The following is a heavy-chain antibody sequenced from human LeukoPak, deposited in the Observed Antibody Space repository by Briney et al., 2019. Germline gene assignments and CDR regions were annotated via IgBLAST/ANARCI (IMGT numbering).Heavy chain of an antibody. D-gene: IGHD3-22*01. CDR1: GYTFTDYY. CDR2: INPNSGGT. Sequence: ASVKVSCQASGYTFTDYYMHWVRQAPGQGLEWMGWINPNSGGTNYAQKFQGRVTMTRDTSINTAYMELSRLRSDDTAVYYCAKVYLGVYYYGSSGYSHLDYWGQGTLVTVSS. CDR3: AKVYLGVYYYGSSGYSHLDY. V-gene: IGHV1-2*02. J-gene: IGHJ4*02.